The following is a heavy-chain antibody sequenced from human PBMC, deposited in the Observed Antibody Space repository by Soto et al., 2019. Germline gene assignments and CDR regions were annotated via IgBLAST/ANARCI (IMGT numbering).Heavy chain of an antibody. V-gene: IGHV3-33*01. CDR1: GFTFSSYG. J-gene: IGHJ4*02. Sequence: QVQLVESGGGVVQPGRSLRLSCAASGFTFSSYGMHWVRQAPGKGQGWVAVIWYDGSNRYYADSVKGRFTISRDNSKNTLSLQMHSLRAEDTAVYYCAGTLRYFDWLPLDYWGQGTLVTVSS. D-gene: IGHD3-9*01. CDR2: IWYDGSNR. CDR3: AGTLRYFDWLPLDY.